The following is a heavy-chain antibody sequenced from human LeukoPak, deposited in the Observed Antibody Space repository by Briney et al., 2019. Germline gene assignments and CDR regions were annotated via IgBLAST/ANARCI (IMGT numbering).Heavy chain of an antibody. CDR2: ISSSGSTI. Sequence: GGSLRLSCAASGFTFSSYEMNWVPQAPGKGLEWVSYISSSGSTIYYADSVKGRFTIFRDNAKNSLYLQMNSLRAEDTAVYYCARSSLALEYCSSTSCSYYFDYWGRGTLVTVSP. CDR1: GFTFSSYE. D-gene: IGHD2-2*01. V-gene: IGHV3-48*03. CDR3: ARSSLALEYCSSTSCSYYFDY. J-gene: IGHJ4*02.